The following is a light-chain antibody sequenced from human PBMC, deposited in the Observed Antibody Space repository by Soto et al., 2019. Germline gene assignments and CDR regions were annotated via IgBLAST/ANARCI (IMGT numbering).Light chain of an antibody. V-gene: IGKV1-39*01. J-gene: IGKJ1*01. CDR3: QQSSSTPRT. Sequence: DIQMTQSPSSLSASVGDKVTITCRASQSISNNLNWFQQKPGKAPKXLIYAASTLQSGVPSRFSGSGSGTDFTLTISSLQPEDFATYYCQQSSSTPRTFGQGTKVDIK. CDR2: AAS. CDR1: QSISNN.